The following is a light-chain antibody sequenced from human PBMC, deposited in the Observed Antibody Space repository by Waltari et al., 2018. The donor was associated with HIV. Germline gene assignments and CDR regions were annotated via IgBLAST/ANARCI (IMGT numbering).Light chain of an antibody. V-gene: IGLV3-10*01. CDR1: ALPKKKY. Sequence: SYELTQPPSVSVSPGQTARITCSGDALPKKKYPYWYQHKSGQAPVLVIYEDSRRPSGIPEKFSGSSSGTMATLTISGAQVEDEADYYCYSTDSSANRRSVFGGGTKLTVL. J-gene: IGLJ2*01. CDR3: YSTDSSANRRSV. CDR2: EDS.